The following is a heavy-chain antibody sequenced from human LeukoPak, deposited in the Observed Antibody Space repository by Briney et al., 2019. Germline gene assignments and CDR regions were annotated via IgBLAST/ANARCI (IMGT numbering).Heavy chain of an antibody. CDR2: ISAYNGNT. J-gene: IGHJ4*02. CDR3: ARVPPYYYGSGSYFLPFDY. Sequence: ASVKVSCKASGGTFSSYAISWVRQAPGQGLEWMGWISAYNGNTNYAQKLQGRVTMTTDTSTSTAYMELRSLRSDDTAVYYCARVPPYYYGSGSYFLPFDYWGQGTLVTVSS. CDR1: GGTFSSYA. D-gene: IGHD3-10*01. V-gene: IGHV1-18*01.